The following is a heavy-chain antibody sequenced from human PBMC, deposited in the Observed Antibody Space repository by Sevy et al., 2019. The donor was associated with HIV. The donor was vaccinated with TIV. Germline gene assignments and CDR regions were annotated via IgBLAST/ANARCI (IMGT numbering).Heavy chain of an antibody. V-gene: IGHV3-74*01. Sequence: GGSLRLSCEASGFTFSSYWMHWVRQVPGKGLVWVSRIDPDGSRTSYVDSVKGRFTISRDNAKNTLYLQMNSLRGEDTAVYYCTKDFDWPSVYWGQGTLVTASS. CDR2: IDPDGSRT. CDR1: GFTFSSYW. J-gene: IGHJ4*02. CDR3: TKDFDWPSVY. D-gene: IGHD3-9*01.